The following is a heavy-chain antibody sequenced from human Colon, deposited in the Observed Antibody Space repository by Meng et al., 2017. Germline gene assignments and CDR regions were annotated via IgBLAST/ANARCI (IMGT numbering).Heavy chain of an antibody. CDR3: ARDFIYGGRSFDY. Sequence: SETLSLTCTVSGGSVSSGNYYWSWIRQPPGKGLEWIGYVYYSGSTKYNPSLKSRVTISVDTSKNLFSLKRSSVTAADTAVYYCARDFIYGGRSFDYWGQGTLVTVSS. J-gene: IGHJ4*02. CDR2: VYYSGST. V-gene: IGHV4-61*01. D-gene: IGHD3-16*01. CDR1: GGSVSSGNYY.